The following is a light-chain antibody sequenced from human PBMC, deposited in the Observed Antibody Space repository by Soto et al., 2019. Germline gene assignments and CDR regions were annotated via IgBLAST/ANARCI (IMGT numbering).Light chain of an antibody. CDR3: QQYRDLPQT. CDR1: QRVRSNY. J-gene: IGKJ1*01. Sequence: EIVLTQSPGTLSLSPGERATLSCRASQRVRSNYLAWYQQKPGQAPRLLIYNSSTRATGIPDRFSGSGYGTDFTLTIGRLEPEDFALYYCQQYRDLPQTFGQGTQVEIK. CDR2: NSS. V-gene: IGKV3-20*01.